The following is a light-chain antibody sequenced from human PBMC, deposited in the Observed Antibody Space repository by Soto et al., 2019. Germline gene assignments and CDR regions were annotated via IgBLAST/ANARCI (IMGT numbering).Light chain of an antibody. Sequence: QPVLTQSSSASASLGSSVKLTCTLSSGKRSYTIAWHQQQPGKAPRYLMKLEGSGSYNKGSGVPDRFSGYSSGADRYLTISNLQFEDEADYYCETWDSNTRVFGGGTKLTVL. CDR2: LEGSGSY. J-gene: IGLJ3*02. CDR1: SGKRSYT. CDR3: ETWDSNTRV. V-gene: IGLV4-60*02.